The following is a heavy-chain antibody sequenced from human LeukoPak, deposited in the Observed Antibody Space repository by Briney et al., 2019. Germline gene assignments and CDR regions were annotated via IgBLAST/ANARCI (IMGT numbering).Heavy chain of an antibody. V-gene: IGHV3-21*01. CDR2: ISSSTSYI. D-gene: IGHD2-8*01. CDR1: GFTFSSYS. Sequence: GGSLRLSCAASGFTFSSYSMNWVRQAPGKXLEWVSFISSSTSYISYADSVEGRFTISRDNAKSSLWLQMNSLRAEDTAVYYCARATNGRFDIWGQGTMVTVSS. J-gene: IGHJ3*02. CDR3: ARATNGRFDI.